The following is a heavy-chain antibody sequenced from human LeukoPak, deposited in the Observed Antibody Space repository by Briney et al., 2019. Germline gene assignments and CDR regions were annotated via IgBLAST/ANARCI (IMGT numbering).Heavy chain of an antibody. CDR2: IYYSGST. Sequence: PSETLSLTCTVSGGSISSGSYYWGWIRQPPGKGLEWIGSIYYSGSTYYNPSLKSRVTISVDTSKNQFSLKLSSVTAADTAVYYCARHPPIFYDSSGYYSPSALDYWGQGTLVTVSS. CDR1: GGSISSGSYY. CDR3: ARHPPIFYDSSGYYSPSALDY. V-gene: IGHV4-39*01. J-gene: IGHJ4*02. D-gene: IGHD3-22*01.